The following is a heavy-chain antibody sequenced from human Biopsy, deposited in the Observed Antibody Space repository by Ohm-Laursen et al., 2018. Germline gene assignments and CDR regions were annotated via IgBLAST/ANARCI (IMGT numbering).Heavy chain of an antibody. J-gene: IGHJ4*02. V-gene: IGHV1-18*01. CDR1: GYPFITYG. Sequence: ASVKVSCKASGYPFITYGISWVRQAPGQGLEWMGWISAYNGHTKFARKFQDRVTMTTDTSTTTAYMDLRSLRSDDTAVYYCARDPHGEGRDYGSYFDYWGQRTLVTVSS. D-gene: IGHD4-17*01. CDR2: ISAYNGHT. CDR3: ARDPHGEGRDYGSYFDY.